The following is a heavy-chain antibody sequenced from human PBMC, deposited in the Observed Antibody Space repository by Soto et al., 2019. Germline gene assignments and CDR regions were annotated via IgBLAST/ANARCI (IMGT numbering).Heavy chain of an antibody. Sequence: QVQLVQSGAEVKKPGASVKVSCKASGYTFTGYYMHWVRQAPGQGLEWMGWINPNSGGTNYAQKFQGRVTMTRDTSIGTAYMELSRLRSDDTAVYYCAREVGYCRGGSCGYYYGMDVWGQGTTVTVSS. V-gene: IGHV1-2*02. CDR2: INPNSGGT. D-gene: IGHD2-15*01. CDR3: AREVGYCRGGSCGYYYGMDV. J-gene: IGHJ6*02. CDR1: GYTFTGYY.